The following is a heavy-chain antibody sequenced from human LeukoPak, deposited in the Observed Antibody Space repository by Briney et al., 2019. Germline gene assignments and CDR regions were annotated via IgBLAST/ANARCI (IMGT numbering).Heavy chain of an antibody. V-gene: IGHV3-30*18. J-gene: IGHJ4*02. CDR3: AKRTYYYGSGSYYFDY. CDR1: GFTFRDYS. CDR2: ISSDEINK. D-gene: IGHD3-10*01. Sequence: PGGSLRLSCAASGFTFRDYSMHWVRQAPGKGLEWLAVISSDEINKIYTDSVRGRFTISGDNSRNTLYLQMGNLRAEDTAVYYCAKRTYYYGSGSYYFDYWGQGTLVTVSS.